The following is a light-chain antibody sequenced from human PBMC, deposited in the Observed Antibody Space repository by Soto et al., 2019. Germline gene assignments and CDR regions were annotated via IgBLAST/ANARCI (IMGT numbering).Light chain of an antibody. CDR3: QHRRNWPAIT. J-gene: IGKJ5*01. V-gene: IGKV3-11*01. CDR1: QSVTNF. Sequence: EIVLTQSPATLSLSPGNRATLSCRASQSVTNFLAWYQQKPGQAPRLLIYDATNRATGIPARFSGSGSGTDFTLTISSREPDDFAVYYCQHRRNWPAITFGQGTRLEIK. CDR2: DAT.